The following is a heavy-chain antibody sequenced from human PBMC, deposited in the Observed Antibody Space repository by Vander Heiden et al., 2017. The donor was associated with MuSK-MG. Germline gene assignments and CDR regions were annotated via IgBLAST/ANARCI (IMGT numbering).Heavy chain of an antibody. D-gene: IGHD3-10*01. J-gene: IGHJ6*02. CDR2: SNPSGGST. CDR1: GYTFTSYY. V-gene: IGHV1-46*01. Sequence: QVQLVQSGAEVKKPGASVKVSCKASGYTFTSYYMHWVRQAPGQGPEWMGISNPSGGSTSYAQKFQGRVTMTRDTSTSTVYMELSSLRSEDTAVYYCATLHYYGSGSYYNGPYYYGMDVWCQGTTVTVSS. CDR3: ATLHYYGSGSYYNGPYYYGMDV.